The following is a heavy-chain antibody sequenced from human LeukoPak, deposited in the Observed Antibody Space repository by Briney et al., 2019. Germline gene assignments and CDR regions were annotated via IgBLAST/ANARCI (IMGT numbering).Heavy chain of an antibody. CDR1: GGSISIYY. Sequence: ETLSLTCSVSGGSISIYYWSWIRQPPGKGLEWVANIKLDGSEKNYVDSVKGRFTISRDNTKNSLYLQMNSLRAEDTAVFYCARDQYDTWSRRGNFDSWGQGTLVTVSS. CDR2: IKLDGSEK. V-gene: IGHV3-7*03. CDR3: ARDQYDTWSRRGNFDS. J-gene: IGHJ4*02. D-gene: IGHD3-3*01.